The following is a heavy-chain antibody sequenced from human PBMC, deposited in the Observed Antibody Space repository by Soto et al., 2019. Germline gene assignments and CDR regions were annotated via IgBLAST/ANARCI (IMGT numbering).Heavy chain of an antibody. CDR3: AREMGLRYFDWLLYSTYYYYGMDV. Sequence: APGQGLEWMGGIIPIFGTANYAQKFQGRVTITADESTSTAYMELSSLRSEDTAVYYCAREMGLRYFDWLLYSTYYYYGMDVWGQGTTVTVSS. CDR2: IIPIFGTA. V-gene: IGHV1-69*01. J-gene: IGHJ6*02. D-gene: IGHD3-9*01.